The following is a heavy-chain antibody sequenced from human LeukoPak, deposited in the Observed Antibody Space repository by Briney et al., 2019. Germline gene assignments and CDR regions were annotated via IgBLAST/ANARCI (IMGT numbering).Heavy chain of an antibody. CDR1: GFTFEDYG. CDR3: ARVGKLWFGELYYFDY. Sequence: GGSLRLSCAASGFTFEDYGMSWVRQAPGKGLEWVSGINWNGGSTGYADSVKGRFTISRDNAKNSLYLQMNSLRAEDTALYYCARVGKLWFGELYYFDYWGQGTLVTVSS. CDR2: INWNGGST. D-gene: IGHD3-10*01. V-gene: IGHV3-20*04. J-gene: IGHJ4*02.